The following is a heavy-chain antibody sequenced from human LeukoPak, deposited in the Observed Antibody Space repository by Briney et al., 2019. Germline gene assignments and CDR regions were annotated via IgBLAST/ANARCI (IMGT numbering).Heavy chain of an antibody. CDR1: GGSISSYY. D-gene: IGHD3-22*01. CDR3: ARGGVGGDYYVSYDI. V-gene: IGHV4-59*01. CDR2: IYYSGST. J-gene: IGHJ3*02. Sequence: PSETLSLTCTASGGSISSYYWSWIRQPPGKGLEWIGYIYYSGSTNYNPSLKSRVTISVDTSKNQFSLKLSSVTAADTAVYYCARGGVGGDYYVSYDIWGQGTMVTVSS.